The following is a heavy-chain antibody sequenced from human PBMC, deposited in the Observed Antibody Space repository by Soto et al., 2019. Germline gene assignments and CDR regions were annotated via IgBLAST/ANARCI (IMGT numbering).Heavy chain of an antibody. Sequence: QVQLVESGGGVVQPGRSLRLSCAASGFTFSSYAMHWVRQAPGKGLEWVAVISYDGSNKYYADSVKGRFTISRDNSKNTLYLQRNSLRAEDTAVYYCARDGMSNTHYGMDVWGQGTTVTVSS. CDR2: ISYDGSNK. CDR1: GFTFSSYA. V-gene: IGHV3-30-3*01. D-gene: IGHD2-2*02. CDR3: ARDGMSNTHYGMDV. J-gene: IGHJ6*02.